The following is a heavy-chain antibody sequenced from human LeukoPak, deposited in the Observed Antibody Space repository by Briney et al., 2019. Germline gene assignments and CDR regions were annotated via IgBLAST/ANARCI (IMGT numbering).Heavy chain of an antibody. CDR3: AKGAPSSSSIFDF. CDR2: LSGSGGDT. CDR1: GFTFGHNA. D-gene: IGHD6-6*01. J-gene: IGHJ4*02. Sequence: GGSLRLSCVASGFTFGHNAMAWVRQAPGKRLEWVSALSGSGGDTFFADSVKGRFTISRDNSKNTLYLQLSSLRPDDTAVYYCAKGAPSSSSIFDFWGPGTLVTVSS. V-gene: IGHV3-23*01.